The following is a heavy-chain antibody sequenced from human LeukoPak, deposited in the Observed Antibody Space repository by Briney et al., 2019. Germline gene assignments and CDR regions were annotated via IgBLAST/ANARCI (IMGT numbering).Heavy chain of an antibody. J-gene: IGHJ5*02. Sequence: GSSVKVSCKASGGTFSSYAISWVRQAPGQGLEWMGRIIPIFGTANYAQKFQGRVTMTADTSTSTAYMEVRSLRSDDTAVYYCARLSPPIASFCSGGTCYSGGFDPWGQGTLVTVSS. CDR3: ARLSPPIASFCSGGTCYSGGFDP. CDR2: IIPIFGTA. CDR1: GGTFSSYA. D-gene: IGHD2-15*01. V-gene: IGHV1-69*06.